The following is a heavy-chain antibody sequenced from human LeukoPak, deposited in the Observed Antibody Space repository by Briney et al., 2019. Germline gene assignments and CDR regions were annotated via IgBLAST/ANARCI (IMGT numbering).Heavy chain of an antibody. J-gene: IGHJ4*02. Sequence: SETLSLTCTVSGGSISSSSYYWGWIRQPPGKGLEWIGSIYYSGSTYYNPSLKSRVTITVDTSKNQFSLKLSSVTAADTAVYYWERLLDSSGPGDYWGQGTMVIVSS. V-gene: IGHV4-39*01. CDR2: IYYSGST. D-gene: IGHD3-22*01. CDR1: GGSISSSSYY. CDR3: ERLLDSSGPGDY.